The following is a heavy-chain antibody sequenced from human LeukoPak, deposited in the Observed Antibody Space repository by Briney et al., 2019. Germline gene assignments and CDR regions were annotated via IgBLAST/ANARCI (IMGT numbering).Heavy chain of an antibody. V-gene: IGHV3-48*04. CDR2: ISSDSGTI. Sequence: GGSLRLSCASSGFTFSAYHMNWVRQAPGKGLEWISFISSDSGTIYYADSVKGRFSISRDNGKSTLYLQMNSLRVEDTAVYYCARGPGSTGGAYVGDYWGHGTLVTVSS. J-gene: IGHJ4*01. CDR3: ARGPGSTGGAYVGDY. CDR1: GFTFSAYH. D-gene: IGHD4-23*01.